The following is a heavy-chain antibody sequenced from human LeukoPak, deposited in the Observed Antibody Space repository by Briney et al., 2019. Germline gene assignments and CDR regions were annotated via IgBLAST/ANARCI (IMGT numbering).Heavy chain of an antibody. Sequence: GGTLRLSCAASGFTFRRYAMHWVRQAPGKRLEYISTISSDGGDTYYANSVKGRFTISRDNSKNTLYLQMDSLRAGDMGLYYCAREIYSGSSDYWGQGTLVTVSS. CDR1: GFTFRRYA. CDR3: AREIYSGSSDY. J-gene: IGHJ4*02. V-gene: IGHV3-64*01. D-gene: IGHD1-26*01. CDR2: ISSDGGDT.